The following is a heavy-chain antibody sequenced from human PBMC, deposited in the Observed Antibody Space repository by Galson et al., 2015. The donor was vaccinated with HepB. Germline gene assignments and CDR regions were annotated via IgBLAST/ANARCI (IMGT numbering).Heavy chain of an antibody. V-gene: IGHV3-48*02. J-gene: IGHJ6*03. CDR1: GFIFSIYS. Sequence: SLRLSCAASGFIFSIYSMNWVRQAPGKGLEWVSYISSSSSTIFYANSVKGRFTISRDNAKNSLYLQMNSLRDEDTAVYYCASPSRDYYGSGREYYYYYMDVWGKGTAVTVSS. CDR2: ISSSSSTI. D-gene: IGHD3-10*01. CDR3: ASPSRDYYGSGREYYYYYMDV.